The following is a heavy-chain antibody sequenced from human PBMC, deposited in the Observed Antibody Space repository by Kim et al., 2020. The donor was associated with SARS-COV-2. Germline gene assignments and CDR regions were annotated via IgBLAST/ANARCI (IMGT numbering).Heavy chain of an antibody. D-gene: IGHD3-22*01. CDR1: GYTFTSYD. Sequence: ASVKVSCKASGYTFTSYDINWVRQATGQGLEWMGWMNPNSGNTGYAQKFQGRVTMTRNTSISTAYMELSSLRSEDTAVYYCARGRGDTMIVVVIKTVNYYGMGVRGQGTTVTVSS. J-gene: IGHJ6*02. CDR2: MNPNSGNT. V-gene: IGHV1-8*01. CDR3: ARGRGDTMIVVVIKTVNYYGMGV.